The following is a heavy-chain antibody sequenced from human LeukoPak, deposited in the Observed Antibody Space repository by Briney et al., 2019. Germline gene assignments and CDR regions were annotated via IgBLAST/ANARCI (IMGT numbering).Heavy chain of an antibody. CDR2: ISSSGSTI. CDR1: GFTFSDYY. J-gene: IGHJ4*02. Sequence: PGGSLRLSCAASGFTFSDYYMSWIRQAPGKGLEWVSYISSSGSTIYYADSVKGRFTISRDNAKNSLYLQMNSLRAEGTAVYYCATPLGYCSSTSCGPLDYWGQGTLVTVSS. CDR3: ATPLGYCSSTSCGPLDY. V-gene: IGHV3-11*01. D-gene: IGHD2-2*01.